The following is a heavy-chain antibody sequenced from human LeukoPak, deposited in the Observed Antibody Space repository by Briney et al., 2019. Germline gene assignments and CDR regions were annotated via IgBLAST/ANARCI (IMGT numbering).Heavy chain of an antibody. CDR1: SGSISTSNYY. D-gene: IGHD3-10*01. V-gene: IGHV4-39*01. J-gene: IGHJ6*03. CDR3: ARLVRGAKVYYYYYMDV. Sequence: PSETLSLTCTVSSGSISTSNYYWGWVRQPPGKALEWIGNIFYSGSTYYSPSLKSRVTISVDTSKNQFSLKLNSVTAADTAVYYCARLVRGAKVYYYYYMDVWGKGTTVIISS. CDR2: IFYSGST.